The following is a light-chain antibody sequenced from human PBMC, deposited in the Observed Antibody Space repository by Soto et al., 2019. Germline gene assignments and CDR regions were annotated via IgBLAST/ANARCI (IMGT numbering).Light chain of an antibody. CDR1: QGISNW. CDR3: QQANSLPFP. CDR2: AAS. J-gene: IGKJ3*01. Sequence: DIQMTQSPSSVSASVGDRVTITCRASQGISNWLAWYQQKPGKAPSLLIHAASSLQSGAPSRFSGSGYGTDFTLTISSRQPEDFATYFCQQANSLPFPFGPGTKVDIK. V-gene: IGKV1-12*02.